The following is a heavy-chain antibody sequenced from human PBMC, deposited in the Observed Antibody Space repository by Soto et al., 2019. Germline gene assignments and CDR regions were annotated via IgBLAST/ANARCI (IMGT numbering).Heavy chain of an antibody. Sequence: GGSLRLSCAASGFTFDDYAMHWVRQAPGKGLEWVSGISWNSGSIGYADSVKGRFTISRDNAKNSLYLQMNSLRAEDTALYYCAKDKGRWSGYDDYWGQGTLVTVSS. D-gene: IGHD5-12*01. J-gene: IGHJ4*02. CDR1: GFTFDDYA. V-gene: IGHV3-9*01. CDR3: AKDKGRWSGYDDY. CDR2: ISWNSGSI.